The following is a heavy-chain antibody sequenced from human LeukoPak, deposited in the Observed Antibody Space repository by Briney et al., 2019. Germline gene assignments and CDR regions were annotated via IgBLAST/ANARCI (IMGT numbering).Heavy chain of an antibody. D-gene: IGHD2-15*01. Sequence: VASVKVSCEASGYTFTNYYIHWVRQAPGQGLEWLGVINPSGGSTSYAQKFQGRVILTRDTSTGTVYMELSSLRSEDTAVYYCAREGVDYYYGMDVWGQGTTVTVSS. CDR2: INPSGGST. V-gene: IGHV1-46*01. CDR3: AREGVDYYYGMDV. J-gene: IGHJ6*02. CDR1: GYTFTNYY.